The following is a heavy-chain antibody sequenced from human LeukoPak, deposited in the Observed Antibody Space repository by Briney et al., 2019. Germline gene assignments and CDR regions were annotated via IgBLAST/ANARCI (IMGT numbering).Heavy chain of an antibody. CDR2: IYPGDSDT. CDR1: GYSFTSYW. J-gene: IGHJ4*02. V-gene: IGHV5-51*01. D-gene: IGHD3-10*01. Sequence: GESLKISCKGSGYSFTSYWIAWVRQVPGKGLEWMGIIYPGDSDTRYSPSFQGQVTISADRSISTAYLQWSSLKASDIAVYYCARGRGSGSYSFDYWGQGTLVTVTS. CDR3: ARGRGSGSYSFDY.